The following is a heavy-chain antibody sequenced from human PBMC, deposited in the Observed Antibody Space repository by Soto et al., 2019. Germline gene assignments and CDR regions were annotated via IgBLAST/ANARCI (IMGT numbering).Heavy chain of an antibody. CDR1: GYTLTELS. J-gene: IGHJ5*02. CDR3: ATVHNDYVCCWFDP. CDR2: FDPEDGDT. V-gene: IGHV1-24*01. D-gene: IGHD4-17*01. Sequence: GASVKVSCKVSGYTLTELSMHWVRQAPGKGLEWMGGFDPEDGDTIYAQKFQGRVTMTEDTSTDTAYMELSSLRSEDTAVYYCATVHNDYVCCWFDPWGQGTLVTVSS.